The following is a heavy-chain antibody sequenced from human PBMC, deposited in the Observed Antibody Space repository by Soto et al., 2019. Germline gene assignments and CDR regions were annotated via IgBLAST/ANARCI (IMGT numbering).Heavy chain of an antibody. D-gene: IGHD2-2*01. CDR1: GGSISSYY. CDR3: ARHDIVVVPALGGAFDI. V-gene: IGHV4-59*08. J-gene: IGHJ3*02. Sequence: SETLSLTCTVSGGSISSYYWSWIRQPPGKGLEWIGYIYYSGSTNYNPSLKSRVTISVDTSKNQFSLKLSSVTAADTAVYYCARHDIVVVPALGGAFDIWGQGTMVTVSS. CDR2: IYYSGST.